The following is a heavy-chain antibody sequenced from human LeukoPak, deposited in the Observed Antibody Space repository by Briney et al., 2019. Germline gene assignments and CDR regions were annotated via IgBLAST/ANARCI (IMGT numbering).Heavy chain of an antibody. Sequence: GASVKVSCKASGYTFTGYYMHWVRQAPGQGLEWMGWINPNSGGTNYAQKFQGRVTMTRDTSISTAYMDLSRLRSDDTAVYYCARVPTQYIVGATSGAFDIWGQGTMVTVSS. CDR1: GYTFTGYY. CDR2: INPNSGGT. D-gene: IGHD1-26*01. V-gene: IGHV1-2*02. CDR3: ARVPTQYIVGATSGAFDI. J-gene: IGHJ3*02.